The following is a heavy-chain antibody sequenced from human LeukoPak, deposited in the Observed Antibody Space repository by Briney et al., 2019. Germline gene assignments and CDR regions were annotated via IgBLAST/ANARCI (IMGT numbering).Heavy chain of an antibody. J-gene: IGHJ4*02. CDR3: ASSDRLDC. CDR1: GFTLSTTW. Sequence: GGSLRLSCAASGFTLSTTWMHWVRQAPGEGLVWVSCMFGDSRSTTYAVSVRGRFTISRDNAKNTIYLQMNSLRAEDTAVYYCASSDRLDCWGQGTLVTVSS. CDR2: MFGDSRST. D-gene: IGHD1-14*01. V-gene: IGHV3-74*01.